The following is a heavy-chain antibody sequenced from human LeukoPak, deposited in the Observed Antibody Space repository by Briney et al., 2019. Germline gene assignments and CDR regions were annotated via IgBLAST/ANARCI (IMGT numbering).Heavy chain of an antibody. J-gene: IGHJ4*02. CDR3: AKTRRSGTEYADFDH. Sequence: PGGSLRLSCAASGFTFDDYAMHWVRQAPGKGLEWVSLIREDGRTTYYVDSVKGRLAISRDNSKKSLYLQINSLRTEDTALYCCAKTRRSGTEYADFDHWGQGTLVTVSS. CDR1: GFTFDDYA. D-gene: IGHD1-26*01. V-gene: IGHV3-43*02. CDR2: IREDGRTT.